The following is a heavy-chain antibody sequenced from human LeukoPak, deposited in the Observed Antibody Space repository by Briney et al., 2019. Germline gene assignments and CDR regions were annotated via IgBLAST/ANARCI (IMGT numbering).Heavy chain of an antibody. Sequence: GGSLRLSCAAPGFTFSNYGMHWVRQAPGKGLEWVAFIRYDAINKYYADSVKGRFTISRDNSKNTVYLQMNSLRTEDTAVYYCAKTVGASTFYYYMDVWGKGTTVTVTS. CDR3: AKTVGASTFYYYMDV. CDR2: IRYDAINK. CDR1: GFTFSNYG. J-gene: IGHJ6*03. V-gene: IGHV3-30*02. D-gene: IGHD1-26*01.